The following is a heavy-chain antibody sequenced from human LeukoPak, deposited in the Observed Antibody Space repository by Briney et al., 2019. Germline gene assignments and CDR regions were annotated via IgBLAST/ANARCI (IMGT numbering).Heavy chain of an antibody. V-gene: IGHV4-59*01. Sequence: PSETLSLTCTVSGGSISSYYWSWIRQPPGKGLEWIGYIYYSGSTNYNPSLKSRVTISVDTSKNQFSLKLSSVTAADTAVYYCAREDIVVVPAAKGRDYYYYGMDVWGQGTTVTVSS. CDR1: GGSISSYY. CDR2: IYYSGST. CDR3: AREDIVVVPAAKGRDYYYYGMDV. D-gene: IGHD2-2*01. J-gene: IGHJ6*02.